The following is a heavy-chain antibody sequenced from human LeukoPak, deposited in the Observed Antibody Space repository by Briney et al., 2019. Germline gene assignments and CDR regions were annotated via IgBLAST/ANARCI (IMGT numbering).Heavy chain of an antibody. D-gene: IGHD2-21*01. CDR1: GFTFSSYD. CDR3: ARANLLLGYYGMDV. Sequence: GGSLRLSCAASGFTFSSYDMHWVRQATGKGLEWVSAIGTAGDTYYPGSAKGRFTISRENAKNSLYLQMNSLRAGDTAVYYCARANLLLGYYGMDVWGQGTTVTVSS. V-gene: IGHV3-13*01. J-gene: IGHJ6*02. CDR2: IGTAGDT.